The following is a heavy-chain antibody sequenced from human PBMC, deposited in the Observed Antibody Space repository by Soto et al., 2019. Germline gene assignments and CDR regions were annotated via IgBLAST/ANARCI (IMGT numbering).Heavy chain of an antibody. CDR1: GGTFSSYA. J-gene: IGHJ4*02. Sequence: GASVKVSCKASGGTFSSYAISWVRQAPGQGLEWMGGIIPLFGTANYAQKFQGRVTITADESTSTAYMELSRLRSEDTAVYYCARSHNFWSCYYVWGQGTLVTVSS. CDR3: ARSHNFWSCYYV. CDR2: IIPLFGTA. V-gene: IGHV1-69*13. D-gene: IGHD3-3*01.